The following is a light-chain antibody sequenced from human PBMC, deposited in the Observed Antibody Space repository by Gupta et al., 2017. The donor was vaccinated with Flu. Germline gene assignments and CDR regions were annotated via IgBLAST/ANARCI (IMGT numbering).Light chain of an antibody. CDR3: QQDNSYPYT. J-gene: IGKJ2*01. CDR2: KAS. CDR1: QSISSW. Sequence: VGDRVTITCRASQSISSWLAWYQQKPGKAPKLLIYKASSLESGVPSRFSGSGSGTEFTLTISSLQPDDFATYYCQQDNSYPYTFGQGTKLEIK. V-gene: IGKV1-5*03.